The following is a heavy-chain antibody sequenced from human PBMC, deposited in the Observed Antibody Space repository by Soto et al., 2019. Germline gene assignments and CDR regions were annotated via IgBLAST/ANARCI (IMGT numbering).Heavy chain of an antibody. CDR2: ISYDGSNK. J-gene: IGHJ4*02. D-gene: IGHD2-21*02. CDR3: AGGDIVETAIAFDY. CDR1: GFTFSSYA. V-gene: IGHV3-30-3*01. Sequence: QVQLVESGGGVVQPGRSLRLSCAASGFTFSSYAMHWVRQAPGKGLEWVAVISYDGSNKYYVDSVKGRFTISRDNYKSRVYLKMNSLRAEDTAVDYCAGGDIVETAIAFDYWGEGSLVMVSS.